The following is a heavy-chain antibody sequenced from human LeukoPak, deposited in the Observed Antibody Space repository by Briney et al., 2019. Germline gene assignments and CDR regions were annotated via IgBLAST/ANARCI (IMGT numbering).Heavy chain of an antibody. CDR2: IYTSGST. Sequence: SQTLSLTCTVSGVSISSGSYDWSSIRQPAGEGLELSGRIYTSGSTNYNPSLKSRVTISVDTSKNQFSLKLSSVTAADTAVYYCARGDGYNLDYWGQGTLVTVSS. D-gene: IGHD5-24*01. V-gene: IGHV4-61*02. J-gene: IGHJ4*02. CDR1: GVSISSGSYD. CDR3: ARGDGYNLDY.